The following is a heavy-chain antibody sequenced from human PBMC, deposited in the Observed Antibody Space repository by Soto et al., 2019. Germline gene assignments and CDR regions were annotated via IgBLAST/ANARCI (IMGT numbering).Heavy chain of an antibody. CDR1: GFTFSNAW. V-gene: IGHV3-15*07. J-gene: IGHJ3*02. D-gene: IGHD5-18*01. Sequence: EVQLVESGGGLVKPGGSLRLSCAASGFTFSNAWMNWVRQAPGKGLEWVGRIKSKTDGGTTDYAAPVKGRFTISGDDSKNTLYLLMNSLKTEDTAVYYCTKWIQENDAFDIWGQGTMVTVSS. CDR2: IKSKTDGGTT. CDR3: TKWIQENDAFDI.